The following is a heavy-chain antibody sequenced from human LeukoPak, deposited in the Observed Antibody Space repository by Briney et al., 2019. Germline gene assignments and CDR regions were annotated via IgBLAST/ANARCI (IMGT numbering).Heavy chain of an antibody. Sequence: GGSLRLSCAASGFTFSSYGMHWVRQAPGKGLEWVAVISYDGSNKYYADSVKGRFTISRDNSKNTLYLQMNSLRAEDMAVYYCAKGESPWYYDFWSGYSIFWGQGTMVTVSS. J-gene: IGHJ3*01. CDR2: ISYDGSNK. CDR3: AKGESPWYYDFWSGYSIF. D-gene: IGHD3-3*01. V-gene: IGHV3-30*18. CDR1: GFTFSSYG.